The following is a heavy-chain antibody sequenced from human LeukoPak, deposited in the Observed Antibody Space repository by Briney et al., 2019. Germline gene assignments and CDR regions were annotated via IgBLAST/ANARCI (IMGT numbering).Heavy chain of an antibody. CDR1: GFTVSSNY. D-gene: IGHD3-22*01. CDR2: IYTGGST. Sequence: GGSLRLSCAASGFTVSSNYMSWVRQAPGKGLEWVSAIYTGGSTYYAGSVKGRFTISRDNSKNTLYLQMNSLRAEDTAVYYCARNLYYYDSSGYYYYWGQGTLATVSS. CDR3: ARNLYYYDSSGYYYY. J-gene: IGHJ4*02. V-gene: IGHV3-66*01.